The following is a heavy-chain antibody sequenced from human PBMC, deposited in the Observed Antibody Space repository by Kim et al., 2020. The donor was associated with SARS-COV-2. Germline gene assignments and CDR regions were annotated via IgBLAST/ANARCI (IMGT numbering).Heavy chain of an antibody. J-gene: IGHJ4*02. D-gene: IGHD6-19*01. V-gene: IGHV3-49*03. Sequence: GGSLRLSCTASGFTFGDYAMSWFRQAPGKGLEWVGFIRSKANGGTTEYAASVKGRFTISRDDSKSIAHLQMNSLKTEDPAVYYCTRDVSSGWYGYYFDYWGQGTLVTVSS. CDR1: GFTFGDYA. CDR2: IRSKANGGTT. CDR3: TRDVSSGWYGYYFDY.